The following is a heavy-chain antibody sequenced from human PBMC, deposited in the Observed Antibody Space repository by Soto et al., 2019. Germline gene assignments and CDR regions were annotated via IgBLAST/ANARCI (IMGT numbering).Heavy chain of an antibody. D-gene: IGHD2-2*01. J-gene: IGHJ5*02. CDR3: ARARGVVVVVPAANPNNWFDP. Sequence: SVKVSCKASGGTFSSYAISWVRQAPGQGLEWMGGIIPIFGTANYAQKFQGRVTITADESTSTAYMELSSLRSEDTAVYYCARARGVVVVVPAANPNNWFDPWGQGTLVTVSS. CDR2: IIPIFGTA. CDR1: GGTFSSYA. V-gene: IGHV1-69*13.